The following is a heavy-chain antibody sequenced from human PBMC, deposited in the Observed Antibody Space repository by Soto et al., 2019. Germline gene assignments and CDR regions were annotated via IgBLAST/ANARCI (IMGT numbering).Heavy chain of an antibody. CDR2: IHYSGTT. J-gene: IGHJ5*02. CDR1: GGSISNYY. Sequence: PSETLSLTCTVSGGSISNYYWSWIRQPPGKGLEWIGYIHYSGTTNYNPSLKSRVTMSVDRSKNQFSLKLSSVTAADTAVYYCARVPGPWGQGTLVTVSS. CDR3: ARVPGP. V-gene: IGHV4-59*12. D-gene: IGHD7-27*01.